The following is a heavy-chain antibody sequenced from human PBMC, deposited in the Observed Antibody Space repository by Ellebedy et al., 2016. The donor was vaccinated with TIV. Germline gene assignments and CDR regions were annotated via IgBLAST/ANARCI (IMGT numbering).Heavy chain of an antibody. V-gene: IGHV3-23*01. D-gene: IGHD1-26*01. CDR2: ISGSGGGT. J-gene: IGHJ4*02. CDR3: AKASSGNYYHSFDY. CDR1: AFTFSTYA. Sequence: GESLKISCAASAFTFSTYAMSWVRQAPGKGLEWVSLISGSGGGTYFADSVKGRFAISRDNSKNTLYLQINSLRAEDTAVYYCAKASSGNYYHSFDYWGQGTLVTVSS.